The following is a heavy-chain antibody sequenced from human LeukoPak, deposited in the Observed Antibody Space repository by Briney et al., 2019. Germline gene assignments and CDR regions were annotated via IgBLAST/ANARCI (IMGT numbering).Heavy chain of an antibody. Sequence: GGSLRLSCAASGFTFNNYAMSWFRQAPGTGLEWVSTVGGSGSDTFYADSVKGRFTISRDNSNNAVFLQMNSLRAEDTALYYCAKRAPPGTAVGVPYYFDHWGQGTLVTVSS. CDR1: GFTFNNYA. V-gene: IGHV3-23*01. D-gene: IGHD6-19*01. J-gene: IGHJ4*02. CDR3: AKRAPPGTAVGVPYYFDH. CDR2: VGGSGSDT.